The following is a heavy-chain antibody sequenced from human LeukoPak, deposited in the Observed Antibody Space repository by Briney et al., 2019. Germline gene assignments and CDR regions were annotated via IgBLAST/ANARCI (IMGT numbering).Heavy chain of an antibody. J-gene: IGHJ4*02. CDR1: GGSISSGGYY. CDR3: AREEYTTVTFDY. Sequence: SQTLSLTCTVSGGSISSGGYYWSWLRQHPGKGLEWIGYIYYSGSTYYNPSLKSRITISVDTSKNQFSLKLSSVTAADTAVYYCAREEYTTVTFDYWGQGTLVTVSS. D-gene: IGHD4-17*01. V-gene: IGHV4-31*03. CDR2: IYYSGST.